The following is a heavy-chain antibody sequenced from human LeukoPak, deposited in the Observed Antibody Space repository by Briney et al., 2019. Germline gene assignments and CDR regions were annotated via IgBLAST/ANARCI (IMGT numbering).Heavy chain of an antibody. V-gene: IGHV1-24*01. CDR1: GYTLTELS. CDR2: FDPEDGET. Sequence: ASVKVSCKVSGYTLTELSMHWVRPAPGKGLEWMGGFDPEDGETIYAQKFQGRVTMTEDTSTDTAYMELSSQRSEDTAVYYCATGRGYDFWSDLDYWGQGTLVTVSS. J-gene: IGHJ4*02. D-gene: IGHD3-3*01. CDR3: ATGRGYDFWSDLDY.